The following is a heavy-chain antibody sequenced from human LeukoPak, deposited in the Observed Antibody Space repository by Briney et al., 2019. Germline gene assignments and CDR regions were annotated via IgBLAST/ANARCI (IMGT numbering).Heavy chain of an antibody. CDR3: ARMGAARYFDY. V-gene: IGHV4-4*07. J-gene: IGHJ4*02. CDR2: IHTSGST. D-gene: IGHD6-6*01. CDR1: GVSISTYY. Sequence: SETLSLTCTVSGVSISTYYWSWIRQPAGKGLEWIGRIHTSGSTNYNPSLQSRVTILVDTSKSQFSLKLSSVTAADTAVYSCARMGAARYFDYWGQGTLVTVSS.